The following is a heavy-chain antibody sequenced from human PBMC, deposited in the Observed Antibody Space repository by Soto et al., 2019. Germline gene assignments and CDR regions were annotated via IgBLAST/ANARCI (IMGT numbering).Heavy chain of an antibody. J-gene: IGHJ5*01. CDR1: GYTITGTY. CDR3: ARDGVYWVGEVRADWFDF. CDR2: INPSGGST. Sequence: GASGKPTCEAPGYTITGTYMHWGLQAPGQGHEWMGIINPSGGSTSYAQKFQGRVTMTRDTSTSTVYMELRSLRSEDTAVYYCARDGVYWVGEVRADWFDFCGQG. V-gene: IGHV1-46*01. D-gene: IGHD3-10*01.